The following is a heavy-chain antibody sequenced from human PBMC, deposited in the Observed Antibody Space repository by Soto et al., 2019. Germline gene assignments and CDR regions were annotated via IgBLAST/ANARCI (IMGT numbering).Heavy chain of an antibody. V-gene: IGHV3-74*01. J-gene: IGHJ4*02. CDR1: GFTFSNYW. Sequence: EVQLVESGGGLVQPGGSQRLSCAASGFTFSNYWMHWVRQAPGKGLVWVSRINRDGSSTSYADSVKGRFTISRDNAKNTLYLQMNSLRAEDTAVYYCARIGQIAGLGYWGQGALVTVSS. D-gene: IGHD3-10*01. CDR3: ARIGQIAGLGY. CDR2: INRDGSST.